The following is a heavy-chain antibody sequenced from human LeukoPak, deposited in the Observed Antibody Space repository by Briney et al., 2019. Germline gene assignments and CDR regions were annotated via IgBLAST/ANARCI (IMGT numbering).Heavy chain of an antibody. CDR1: GFTFSGYA. J-gene: IGHJ4*02. CDR3: ARDCSGGSCYSFDY. D-gene: IGHD2-15*01. CDR2: ISGSGGST. Sequence: GGSLRLSCAASGFTFSGYAMSWVRQAPGKGLEWVSAISGSGGSTYYADSVKGRFTISRDNSKNTLYLQMNSLRAEDTAVYYCARDCSGGSCYSFDYWGQGTLVTVSS. V-gene: IGHV3-23*01.